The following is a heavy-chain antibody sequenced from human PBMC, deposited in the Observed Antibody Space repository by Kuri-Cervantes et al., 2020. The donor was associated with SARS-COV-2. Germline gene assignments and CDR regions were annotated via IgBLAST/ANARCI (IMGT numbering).Heavy chain of an antibody. J-gene: IGHJ3*02. V-gene: IGHV4-34*01. CDR3: ARQRARADI. CDR2: VNHRGST. Sequence: SETLSLTCAFYGESFSGYYWNWIRQSPGKGLEWIGEVNHRGSTNYNPSLKSRVTISVDTSKNQFSLKLSSVTAADTAVYYCARQRARADIWGQGTMVTVSS. CDR1: GESFSGYY.